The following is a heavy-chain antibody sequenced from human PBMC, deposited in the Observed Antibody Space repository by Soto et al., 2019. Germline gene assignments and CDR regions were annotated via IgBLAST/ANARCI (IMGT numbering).Heavy chain of an antibody. V-gene: IGHV1-18*01. J-gene: IGHJ4*02. CDR3: ARDPLSCDILTGYYNDYFDS. CDR1: GYTFTTYA. Sequence: ASVKVSCKTSGYTFTTYAITWVRQAPGQGLEWMGWIRAHSGETKYAQTLQDRVTMTTDTSTSTAYMELGSLRSDDTAVYYCARDPLSCDILTGYYNDYFDSWGQGTLVTVSS. D-gene: IGHD3-9*01. CDR2: IRAHSGET.